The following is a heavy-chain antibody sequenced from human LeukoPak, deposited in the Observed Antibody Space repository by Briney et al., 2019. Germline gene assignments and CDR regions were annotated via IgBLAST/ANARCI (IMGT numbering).Heavy chain of an antibody. CDR3: ATFQAYANSGHLRPYFDY. J-gene: IGHJ4*02. Sequence: ASVKGSCKISGYSLTELAIHWVRQAPGKGLEWMGGSDPEDVKTSFAEKFQGRVTFTEDTSTDTAFMELSRLRSDDTAVYYCATFQAYANSGHLRPYFDYWGQGTLVTVSS. D-gene: IGHD3-22*01. CDR1: GYSLTELA. CDR2: SDPEDVKT. V-gene: IGHV1-24*01.